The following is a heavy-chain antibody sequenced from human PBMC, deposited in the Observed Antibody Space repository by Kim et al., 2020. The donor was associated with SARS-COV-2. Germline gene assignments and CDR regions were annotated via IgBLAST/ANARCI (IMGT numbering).Heavy chain of an antibody. V-gene: IGHV3-23*01. D-gene: IGHD3-10*01. J-gene: IGHJ4*02. CDR1: GFTFSSYA. CDR3: VIRSGWFAY. CDR2: ISSSGSNT. Sequence: GGSLRLSCVASGFTFSSYAMSWVRQAPGKGLQWVSTISSSGSNTYYADSVKGRFTISRDNSKNTLYLQMNSLRAEDTAVYYCVIRSGWFAYWGQGNLVNV.